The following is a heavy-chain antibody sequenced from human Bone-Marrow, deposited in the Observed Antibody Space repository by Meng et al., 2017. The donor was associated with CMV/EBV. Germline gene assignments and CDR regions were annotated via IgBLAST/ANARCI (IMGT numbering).Heavy chain of an antibody. Sequence: SCKASGFTFSSYGMHWVRQAPGKGLEWVTFIRYDGSNKYYADSVKGRFTISRDNSKNTLYLQMNSLTTEDTAVYYCAREVPRPGFFDYWGQGTLVTVSS. D-gene: IGHD1-1*01. CDR2: IRYDGSNK. CDR3: AREVPRPGFFDY. CDR1: GFTFSSYG. J-gene: IGHJ4*02. V-gene: IGHV3-30*02.